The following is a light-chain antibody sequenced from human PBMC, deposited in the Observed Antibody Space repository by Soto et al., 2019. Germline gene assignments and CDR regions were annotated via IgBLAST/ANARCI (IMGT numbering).Light chain of an antibody. J-gene: IGLJ3*02. CDR1: SSDVGGYNY. CDR2: DVT. Sequence: QSALTQPASVSGSPGQSITISCTGTSSDVGGYNYVSWYQHHPGKAPKLMIYDVTNRPSGVSNRFSGSKSGNTASLTISGLQAEDEAEYYCTSYTTSSPYLVFGGGTKVTVL. V-gene: IGLV2-14*03. CDR3: TSYTTSSPYLV.